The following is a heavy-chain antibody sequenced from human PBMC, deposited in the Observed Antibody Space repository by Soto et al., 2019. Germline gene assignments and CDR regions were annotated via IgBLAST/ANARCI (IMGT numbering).Heavy chain of an antibody. CDR2: INHSGST. V-gene: IGHV4-34*01. CDR3: ARGAVAGYDY. J-gene: IGHJ4*02. Sequence: SETLSLTCAVYGGSFSGYYWSWIRQPPGKGLEWIGEINHSGSTNYNPSLKSRVTISVDTSKNQFSLKLSSVTAADTAVYYCARGAVAGYDYWGQGTLVTVSS. CDR1: GGSFSGYY. D-gene: IGHD6-19*01.